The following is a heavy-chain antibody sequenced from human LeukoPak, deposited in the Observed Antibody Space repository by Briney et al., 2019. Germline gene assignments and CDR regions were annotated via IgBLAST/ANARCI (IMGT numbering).Heavy chain of an antibody. D-gene: IGHD3-10*01. CDR2: IRYDGSNK. CDR3: AKDRYYGSGSSDY. Sequence: GGSLRLSCAASGFTFSSYGVHWVRQAPGKGLEWVAFIRYDGSNKYYADSVKGRFTISRDNSKNTLYLQMNSLRAEDTAVYYCAKDRYYGSGSSDYWGQGTLVTVSS. V-gene: IGHV3-30*02. CDR1: GFTFSSYG. J-gene: IGHJ4*02.